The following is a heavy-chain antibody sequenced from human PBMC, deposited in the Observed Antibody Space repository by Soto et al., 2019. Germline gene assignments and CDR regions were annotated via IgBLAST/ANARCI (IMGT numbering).Heavy chain of an antibody. CDR2: MSYDGTKE. CDR1: GFTFSTYG. V-gene: IGHV3-30*18. J-gene: IGHJ4*02. Sequence: GGSLRLSCAAPGFTFSTYGVHWVRQAPGKGLEWVAAMSYDGTKEYYVDSVKGRFTISRDNSRNTLFLQLNGLRAEDTAVYYCAKEYGSTWIDHWGQGTLVTVSS. CDR3: AKEYGSTWIDH. D-gene: IGHD6-13*01.